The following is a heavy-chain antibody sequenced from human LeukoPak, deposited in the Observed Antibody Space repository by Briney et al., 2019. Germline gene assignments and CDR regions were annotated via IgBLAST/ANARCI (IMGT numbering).Heavy chain of an antibody. V-gene: IGHV4-59*08. CDR3: ARVGDTSGYFYYFYY. J-gene: IGHJ4*02. D-gene: IGHD3-22*01. CDR1: GGSISSFY. Sequence: PSETLSLTCAVSGGSISSFYWSWVRQPPGKGLEWVRYISYGGGTTYNPSLKRRVSMSIDTSKNQFSLRLSSVTAADTALYYCARVGDTSGYFYYFYYWGQGTLFTVSS. CDR2: ISYGGGT.